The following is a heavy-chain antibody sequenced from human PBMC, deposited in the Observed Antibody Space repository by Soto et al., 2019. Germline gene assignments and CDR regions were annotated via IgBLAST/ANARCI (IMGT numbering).Heavy chain of an antibody. Sequence: QVQLVQSGAEVKKPGASVKLSCKASGYTFTSYDITWVRQATGQGLEWMGWMNPNSGNTGCAQKFQGRATMTSNTSINTAYMELSSLTSEDTVVYYCAREGYGGSPGYWGQGTLVTVSS. J-gene: IGHJ4*02. CDR3: AREGYGGSPGY. V-gene: IGHV1-8*01. D-gene: IGHD2-15*01. CDR2: MNPNSGNT. CDR1: GYTFTSYD.